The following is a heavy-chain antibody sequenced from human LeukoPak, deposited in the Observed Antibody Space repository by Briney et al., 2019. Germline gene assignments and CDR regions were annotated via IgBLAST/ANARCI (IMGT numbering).Heavy chain of an antibody. CDR3: GYSGSYYLWFDP. D-gene: IGHD1-26*01. CDR1: GYTFTGYY. Sequence: ASVKVSCKASGYTFTGYYMHWVRQAPGQGLEWMGWINPNSGGTNYAQKFQGRVTMTRDTSIGTAYMELSRLRSDDTAVYYCGYSGSYYLWFDPWGQGTLVTVSS. CDR2: INPNSGGT. V-gene: IGHV1-2*02. J-gene: IGHJ5*02.